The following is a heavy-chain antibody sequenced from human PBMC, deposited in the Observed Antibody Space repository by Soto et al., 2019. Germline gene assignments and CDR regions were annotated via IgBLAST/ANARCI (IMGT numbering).Heavy chain of an antibody. CDR1: GGSISSYY. J-gene: IGHJ3*02. D-gene: IGHD3-10*01. CDR3: ARVWGGAFDI. Sequence: QVQLQESGPGLVKPSETLSLTCTVSGGSISSYYWSWIRQPPGKGLEWIGYIYYSGSTNYNPSLRRRGTLSVDTSKNQFSLKLSSVTAADTAVYSCARVWGGAFDIWGQGTMVTVSS. CDR2: IYYSGST. V-gene: IGHV4-59*01.